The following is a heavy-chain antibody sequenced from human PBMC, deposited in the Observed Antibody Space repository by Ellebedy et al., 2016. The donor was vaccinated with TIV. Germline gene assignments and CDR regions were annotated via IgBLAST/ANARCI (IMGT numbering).Heavy chain of an antibody. CDR1: GGSISSYY. D-gene: IGHD3-16*02. J-gene: IGHJ4*02. CDR3: ACYDYVWGSYRHDY. CDR2: IYYSGST. V-gene: IGHV4-59*04. Sequence: SETLSLTXTVSGGSISSYYWSWIRQPPGKGLEWIGYIYYSGSTYYNPSLESRVTISVDTSKNQFSLKLSSVTAADTAVYYCACYDYVWGSYRHDYWGQGTLVTVSS.